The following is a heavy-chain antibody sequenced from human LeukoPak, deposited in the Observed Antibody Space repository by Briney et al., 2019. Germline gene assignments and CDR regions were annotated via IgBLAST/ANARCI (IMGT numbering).Heavy chain of an antibody. V-gene: IGHV3-11*01. Sequence: PGGSLRLSCAASGFTFSDYYMSWIRQAPGKGLEWVSYISSSGSTIYYADSVKGRFTISRDNAKNSLYLQMNSLRAEDTAVYYCAREGLEYNWNVPLDYWGQGTLATVSS. J-gene: IGHJ4*02. CDR1: GFTFSDYY. CDR3: AREGLEYNWNVPLDY. CDR2: ISSSGSTI. D-gene: IGHD1-20*01.